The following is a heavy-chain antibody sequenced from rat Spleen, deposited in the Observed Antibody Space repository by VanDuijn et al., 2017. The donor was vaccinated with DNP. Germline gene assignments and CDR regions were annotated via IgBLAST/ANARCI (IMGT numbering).Heavy chain of an antibody. CDR3: ARGDILRSFDY. D-gene: IGHD1-6*01. CDR2: VNSAGTT. V-gene: IGHV3-3*01. J-gene: IGHJ2*01. Sequence: EVQLQESGPGLVKTSQSLPLTCSVTGYSITSSYRWNWIRKFPGNKLEWMGSVNSAGTTNYNPSLKSRISITRDTSKNQLFLQVNSVTTEDTATYYCARGDILRSFDYWGQGVMVTVSS. CDR1: GYSITSSYR.